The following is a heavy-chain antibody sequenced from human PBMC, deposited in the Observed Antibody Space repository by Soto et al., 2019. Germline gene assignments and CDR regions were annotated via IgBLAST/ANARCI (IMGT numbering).Heavy chain of an antibody. Sequence: AGGSLRLSCAASGFTFSSYAMSWVRQAPGKGLEWVSAISGSGGSTYYADSVKGRFTISRDNSKNTLYLQMNSLRAEDTAVYYCAKRVAATPLIDYWGQGTLVTVSS. V-gene: IGHV3-23*01. CDR3: AKRVAATPLIDY. CDR1: GFTFSSYA. D-gene: IGHD2-15*01. J-gene: IGHJ4*02. CDR2: ISGSGGST.